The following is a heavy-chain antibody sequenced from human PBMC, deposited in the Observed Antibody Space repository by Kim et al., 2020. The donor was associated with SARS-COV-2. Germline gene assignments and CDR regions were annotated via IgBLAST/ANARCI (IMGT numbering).Heavy chain of an antibody. V-gene: IGHV3-21*01. J-gene: IGHJ4*02. CDR3: ARDRDYYGSGSYDY. Sequence: ADSVKGRFTISRDNAKNSLYLQMNSLRAEDTAVYYCARDRDYYGSGSYDYWGQGTLVTVSS. D-gene: IGHD3-10*01.